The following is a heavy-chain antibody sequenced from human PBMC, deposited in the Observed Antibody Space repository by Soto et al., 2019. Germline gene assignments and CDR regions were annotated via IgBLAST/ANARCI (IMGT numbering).Heavy chain of an antibody. CDR1: GFTFSSYA. Sequence: EVQLLESGGGLVQPGGSLRLSYAASGFTFSSYAMSWVRQAPGKGLEWVSAISGSGGNTYYADSVKGRFTISRDNSKNTLYLQMNSLRAEDTAVYYCAKDIDGATYYDFWHYWGQGTLVTVSS. CDR2: ISGSGGNT. D-gene: IGHD3-3*01. J-gene: IGHJ4*02. V-gene: IGHV3-23*01. CDR3: AKDIDGATYYDFWHY.